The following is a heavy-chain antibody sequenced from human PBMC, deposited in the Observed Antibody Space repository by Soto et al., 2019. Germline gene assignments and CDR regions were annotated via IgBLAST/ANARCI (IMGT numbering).Heavy chain of an antibody. CDR2: ISWNSGTI. CDR1: GFTFGDYA. J-gene: IGHJ6*02. Sequence: EVQLVESGGGLVQPGRSLRLSCAASGFTFGDYAMHWVRQAPGKGLEWVSSISWNSGTIDYADSVKGRFTISRDNAKNALYLQMNSLRAEDTALYYCAKDTSPRISMVRGVITQSYCHYGMDVWGQGTTVTVSS. D-gene: IGHD3-10*01. CDR3: AKDTSPRISMVRGVITQSYCHYGMDV. V-gene: IGHV3-9*01.